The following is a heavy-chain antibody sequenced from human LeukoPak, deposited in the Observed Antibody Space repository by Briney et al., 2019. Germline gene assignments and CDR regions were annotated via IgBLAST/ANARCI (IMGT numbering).Heavy chain of an antibody. CDR1: GFTFSRSW. Sequence: GGSLRLSCAASGFTFSRSWMSWVRQAPGKGLEWVANINQEGSEKYFVDSVKGRFTISRDNAQNSLHLQMNTLTAEDTAVYYCARERDGRFFDYWGQGTLVTVSS. V-gene: IGHV3-7*01. J-gene: IGHJ4*02. CDR2: INQEGSEK. D-gene: IGHD5-24*01. CDR3: ARERDGRFFDY.